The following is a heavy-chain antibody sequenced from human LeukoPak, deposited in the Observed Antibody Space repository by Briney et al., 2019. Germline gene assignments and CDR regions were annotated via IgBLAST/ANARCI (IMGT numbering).Heavy chain of an antibody. Sequence: GGSLRLSCAASGFTFSSYAMSWVRQAPGKGLEWVSAISGSGGSTYYADSVKGRFTISRDNSKNTLYLQMNSLRAEDTAVYYCARDLTDSSGWYRFDYWGQGTLVTVSS. J-gene: IGHJ4*02. CDR2: ISGSGGST. D-gene: IGHD6-19*01. CDR1: GFTFSSYA. V-gene: IGHV3-23*01. CDR3: ARDLTDSSGWYRFDY.